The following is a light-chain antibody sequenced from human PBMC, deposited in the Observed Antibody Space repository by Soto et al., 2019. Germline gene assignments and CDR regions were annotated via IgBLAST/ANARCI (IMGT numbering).Light chain of an antibody. CDR3: CSYAGKV. CDR2: EGS. V-gene: IGLV2-23*01. Sequence: QFVLTQPASVSWSPGQSITISCPGTSSDVGSYNLVSWYQQHPGKAPKLMNYEGSKRPSGVSNRFSGSKSGNTASLTISGLQAEDEADYYCCSYAGKVFGTGTKVTVL. CDR1: SSDVGSYNL. J-gene: IGLJ1*01.